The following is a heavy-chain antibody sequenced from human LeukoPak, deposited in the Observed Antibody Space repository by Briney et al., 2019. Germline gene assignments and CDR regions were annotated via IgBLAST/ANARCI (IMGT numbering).Heavy chain of an antibody. CDR2: IYYSGST. CDR1: GGSISSSSYY. V-gene: IGHV4-39*07. Sequence: SETLSLTCTVSGGSISSSSYYWGWIRQPPGKGLEWIGSIYYSGSTYYNPSLKSRVTISVDTSKNQFSLKLSSVTAADTAVYYCARGTPTTVTRSARIYYYYYMDVWGKGTTVTVSS. CDR3: ARGTPTTVTRSARIYYYYYMDV. J-gene: IGHJ6*03. D-gene: IGHD4-17*01.